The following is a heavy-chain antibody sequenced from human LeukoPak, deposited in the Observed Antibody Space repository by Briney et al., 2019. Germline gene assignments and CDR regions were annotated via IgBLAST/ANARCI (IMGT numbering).Heavy chain of an antibody. D-gene: IGHD3-22*01. CDR3: ARGYYDSSGYSLFDY. Sequence: ASVKVSCKASGYTFTSYGISWVRQAPGQGLEWMGWISAYNGNTNYAQKLQGRVTMTTDTSTSTAYMVLRSLRSDDTAVYYCARGYYDSSGYSLFDYWGQGTLVTVSS. CDR1: GYTFTSYG. J-gene: IGHJ4*02. CDR2: ISAYNGNT. V-gene: IGHV1-18*01.